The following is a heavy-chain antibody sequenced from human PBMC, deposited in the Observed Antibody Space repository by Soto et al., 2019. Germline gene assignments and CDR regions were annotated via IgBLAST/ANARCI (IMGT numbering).Heavy chain of an antibody. J-gene: IGHJ6*02. D-gene: IGHD1-1*01. Sequence: QVQLQQSGPGLVKPSETLSLTCSVSSGPTSSHNWGWIRQTPGRGLEWIGYVYSTGGTSYNPSRNSRVTISADTSTNHISLTLTSVTAADTAVYYCVRQGIGNLHGLVDVWGQGTTVRVSS. V-gene: IGHV4-59*08. CDR1: SGPTSSHN. CDR3: VRQGIGNLHGLVDV. CDR2: VYSTGGT.